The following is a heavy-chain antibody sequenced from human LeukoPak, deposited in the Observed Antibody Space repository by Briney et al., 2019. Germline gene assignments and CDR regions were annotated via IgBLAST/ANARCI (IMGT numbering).Heavy chain of an antibody. CDR2: IYYSGST. V-gene: IGHV4-39*01. CDR1: GGSISSSSYY. CDR3: ARQPVLMVYVGGDHLDY. J-gene: IGHJ4*02. D-gene: IGHD2-8*01. Sequence: SETLSLTCTVSGGSISSSSYYWGWIRQPPGKGLEWIGSIYYSGSTYYNPSLKSRVTISVDTSKNQFSLKLSSVTAADTAVYYCARQPVLMVYVGGDHLDYWGQGTLVTVSS.